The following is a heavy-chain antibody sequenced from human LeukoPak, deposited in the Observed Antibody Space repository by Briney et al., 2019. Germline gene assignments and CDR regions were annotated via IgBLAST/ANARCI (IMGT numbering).Heavy chain of an antibody. CDR2: IYTSGST. CDR3: ARKPGSDYDILTAYAFDI. V-gene: IGHV4-61*02. Sequence: SETLSLTCTVSGGSISSGSYYWSWIRQPAGKGLEWIGRIYTSGSTNYNPSLKSRVTISVDTSKNQFSLKLSSVTAADTAVYYCARKPGSDYDILTAYAFDIWGQGTMVTVSS. J-gene: IGHJ3*02. CDR1: GGSISSGSYY. D-gene: IGHD3-9*01.